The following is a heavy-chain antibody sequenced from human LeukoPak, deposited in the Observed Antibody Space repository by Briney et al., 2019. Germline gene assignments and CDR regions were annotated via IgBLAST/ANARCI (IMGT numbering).Heavy chain of an antibody. J-gene: IGHJ6*02. CDR2: IGTAGDT. V-gene: IGHV3-13*01. D-gene: IGHD6-13*01. CDR3: ARGNGGYSSSWYSYYYYGMDV. Sequence: GGSLRLSCAASGFTFSSYDMHWVRQATGKRLEWVSAIGTAGDTYYPGSVKGRFTISRENAKNSLYLQMNSLRAGDTAVYYCARGNGGYSSSWYSYYYYGMDVWGQGTTVTVPS. CDR1: GFTFSSYD.